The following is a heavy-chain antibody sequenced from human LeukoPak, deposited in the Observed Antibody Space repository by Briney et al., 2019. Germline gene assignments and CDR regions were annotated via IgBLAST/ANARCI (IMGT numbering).Heavy chain of an antibody. V-gene: IGHV3-66*01. J-gene: IGHJ4*02. Sequence: GSLRLSCAASGFTVSSNYMSWVRQAPGKGLEWVSVIYSGGSTYYADSVKGRFTISRDNSKNTLYLQMNSLRAEDTAVYYCARGHPYSNSWYENNFDYWGQGTLVTVSS. D-gene: IGHD6-13*01. CDR3: ARGHPYSNSWYENNFDY. CDR1: GFTVSSNY. CDR2: IYSGGST.